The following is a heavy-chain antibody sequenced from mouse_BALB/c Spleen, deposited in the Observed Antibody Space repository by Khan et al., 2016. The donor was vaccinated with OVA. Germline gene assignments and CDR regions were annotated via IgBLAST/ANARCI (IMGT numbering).Heavy chain of an antibody. CDR2: IDPSDSYT. CDR1: GYTFTSYW. Sequence: QVQLKESGAELVKPGASVKLSCKASGYTFTSYWMQWVKQRPGQGLEWIGEIDPSDSYTNYNHKFKGKATLTVDTSSSTAYMQLSSLTSEDSAVYYCGRYGNYFAYWGQGTLVTVSA. D-gene: IGHD2-1*01. CDR3: GRYGNYFAY. J-gene: IGHJ3*01. V-gene: IGHV1-69*02.